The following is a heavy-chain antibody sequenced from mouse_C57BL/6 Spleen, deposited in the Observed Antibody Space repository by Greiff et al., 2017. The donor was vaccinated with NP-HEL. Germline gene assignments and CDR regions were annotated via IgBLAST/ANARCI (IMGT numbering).Heavy chain of an antibody. J-gene: IGHJ4*01. D-gene: IGHD2-4*01. Sequence: QVHVKQSGAELARPGASVKLSCKASGYTFTSYGISWVKQRTGQGLEWIGEIYPRSGNTYYNEKFKGKATLTADKSSSTAYMELRSLTSEDSAVYFCARSGYYDYDEGYYYAMDYWGQGTSVTVSS. CDR1: GYTFTSYG. CDR3: ARSGYYDYDEGYYYAMDY. V-gene: IGHV1-81*01. CDR2: IYPRSGNT.